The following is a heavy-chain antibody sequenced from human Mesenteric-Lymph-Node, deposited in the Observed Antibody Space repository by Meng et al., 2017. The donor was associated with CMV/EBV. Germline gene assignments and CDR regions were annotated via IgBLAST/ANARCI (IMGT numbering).Heavy chain of an antibody. Sequence: FNFSTYDMHWVRQAPGKGLEWVAVMWFDGSSEYYADYVKGRFTISRDNSKNTLYLQMSDLRAEDTAVYYCAKNTRFCSAISCSSELDPWGQGSLVTVSS. V-gene: IGHV3-33*06. CDR2: MWFDGSSE. CDR3: AKNTRFCSAISCSSELDP. CDR1: FNFSTYD. D-gene: IGHD3-9*01. J-gene: IGHJ5*02.